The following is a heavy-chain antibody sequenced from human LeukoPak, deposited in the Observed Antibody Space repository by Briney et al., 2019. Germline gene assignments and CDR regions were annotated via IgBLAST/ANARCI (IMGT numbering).Heavy chain of an antibody. CDR1: GGTFLSHI. D-gene: IGHD3-10*01. CDR3: ARVNLRGSNYDWFDP. Sequence: ASVKVSCKTSGGTFLSHIFSWVRQAPGHGLEWIGKITPVIETAKYAQTFQGRVSIYTDKDATTVYMDLSGLRPDDTADYYCARVNLRGSNYDWFDPWGQGTRVIVSS. J-gene: IGHJ5*02. CDR2: ITPVIETA. V-gene: IGHV1-69*08.